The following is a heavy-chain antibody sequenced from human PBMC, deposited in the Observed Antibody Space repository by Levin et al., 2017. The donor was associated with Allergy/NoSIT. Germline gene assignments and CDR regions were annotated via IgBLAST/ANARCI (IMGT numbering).Heavy chain of an antibody. D-gene: IGHD3-22*01. CDR1: GFTFSTYS. V-gene: IGHV3-48*02. CDR3: ANFYYDSSGYYRDAFDI. CDR2: ISSTSNTI. J-gene: IGHJ3*02. Sequence: GESLKISFAASGFTFSTYSMNWVRQAPGKGLEWVSYISSTSNTIYYADSVKGRFTISSDNAKNSLYLQMNSLRDEDTAVYYCANFYYDSSGYYRDAFDIWGQGTMVTVSS.